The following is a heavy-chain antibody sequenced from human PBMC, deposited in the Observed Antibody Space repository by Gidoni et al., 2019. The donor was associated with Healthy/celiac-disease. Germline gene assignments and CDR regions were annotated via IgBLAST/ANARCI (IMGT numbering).Heavy chain of an antibody. CDR1: GFTFSYYY. J-gene: IGHJ1*01. Sequence: QVQLGETGGGLVKPGGSLRLSCAASGFTFSYYYMSWIRQAPGKGMGWGSYISSSGSTISYADSVQGRFPFSREHATSSLYLHLNRLSAEDTAVYSCARARGSFRRPASWGPVPLVPVSS. CDR2: ISSSGSTI. D-gene: IGHD6-6*01. V-gene: IGHV3-11*01. CDR3: ARARGSFRRPAS.